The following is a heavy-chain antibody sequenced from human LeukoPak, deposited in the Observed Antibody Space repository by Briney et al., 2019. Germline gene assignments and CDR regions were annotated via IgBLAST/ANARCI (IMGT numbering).Heavy chain of an antibody. J-gene: IGHJ6*02. Sequence: GGSLRLSCAASGFTFDDYAMHWVRQAPGKGLEWVSGISWNSGSIGYADSVKGRFTISRDNAKNSLYLQMNSLRAEDTAVYYCARDRYSSGWTLSYYYYGMDVWGQGTTVTVSS. CDR2: ISWNSGSI. V-gene: IGHV3-9*01. CDR1: GFTFDDYA. CDR3: ARDRYSSGWTLSYYYYGMDV. D-gene: IGHD6-19*01.